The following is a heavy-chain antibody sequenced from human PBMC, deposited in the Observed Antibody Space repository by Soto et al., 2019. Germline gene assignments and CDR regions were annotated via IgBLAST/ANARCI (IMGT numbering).Heavy chain of an antibody. Sequence: SETPSPTFTVSGGPLSSYYLGSIRQPPGKGLEWIGYIYYSGSTNYNPSLKSRVTISVDTSKNQFSLKLSSVTAADTAVYYCARGGRYYYMDVWGKGTTVTVSS. CDR1: GGPLSSYY. CDR3: ARGGRYYYMDV. J-gene: IGHJ6*03. V-gene: IGHV4-59*01. D-gene: IGHD1-1*01. CDR2: IYYSGST.